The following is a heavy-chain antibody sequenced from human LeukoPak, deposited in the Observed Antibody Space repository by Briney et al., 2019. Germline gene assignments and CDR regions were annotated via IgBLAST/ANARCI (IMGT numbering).Heavy chain of an antibody. V-gene: IGHV1-2*02. CDR3: ARSMVVRGVMGNYFDP. J-gene: IGHJ5*02. Sequence: HPGRSLRLYCAASGFTFSSYAMHWVRQAPGQGLEWMGWINPKSGGTNYQQKFQDRVTMTRDTSITTAYMEMSRLRSDDTAVYYCARSMVVRGVMGNYFDPWGQGTLVTVSS. CDR1: GFTFSSYA. D-gene: IGHD3-10*01. CDR2: INPKSGGT.